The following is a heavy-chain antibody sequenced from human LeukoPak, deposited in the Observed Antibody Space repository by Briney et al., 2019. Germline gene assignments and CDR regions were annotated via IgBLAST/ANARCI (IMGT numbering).Heavy chain of an antibody. V-gene: IGHV4-39*07. Sequence: PSETLSLTCTVSGGSISSSSYYWGWIRQPPGKGLEWIGSIYYSGSTYYNPSLKSRVTISVDTSKNQFSLKLSSVTAADTAVYYCARDSRAIAVAGLVYWGQGTLVTVSS. J-gene: IGHJ4*02. CDR2: IYYSGST. D-gene: IGHD6-19*01. CDR1: GGSISSSSYY. CDR3: ARDSRAIAVAGLVY.